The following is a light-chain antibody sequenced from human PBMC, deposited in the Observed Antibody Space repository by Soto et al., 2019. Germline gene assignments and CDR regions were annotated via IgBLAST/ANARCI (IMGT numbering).Light chain of an antibody. CDR1: SSNIGTNY. Sequence: QSVLTQPPSASGTPGQRVTISCSGSSSNIGTNYVYWYQQLPGTAPKLLIHMNNHRPSVVPDRFSGSKSDTSASLAIGGLRSEDEADYYCAAWDHSLSVVVFGGGTKLTVL. CDR3: AAWDHSLSVVV. CDR2: MNN. V-gene: IGLV1-47*01. J-gene: IGLJ2*01.